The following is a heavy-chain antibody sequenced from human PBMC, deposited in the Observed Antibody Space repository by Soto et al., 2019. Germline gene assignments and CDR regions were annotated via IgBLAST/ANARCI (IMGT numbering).Heavy chain of an antibody. CDR3: AKGGRQWLVTSDFNY. J-gene: IGHJ4*02. CDR1: GFTFSGYA. Sequence: VQLVESGGGVIEPGRSQRLSCAASGFTFSGYAMHWVRKAPGKGLEWVAVVSHDGRNTHYADSVKGRFTISRDSSKNTVSLEMTSLRAEDTAVYYCAKGGRQWLVTSDFNYWGQGALVTVSS. V-gene: IGHV3-30*18. D-gene: IGHD6-19*01. CDR2: VSHDGRNT.